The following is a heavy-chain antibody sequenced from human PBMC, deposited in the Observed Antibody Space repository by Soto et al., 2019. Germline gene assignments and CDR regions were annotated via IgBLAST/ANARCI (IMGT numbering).Heavy chain of an antibody. CDR2: ISYDGSHT. CDR3: ARGDPDYAMDV. V-gene: IGHV3-30*04. Sequence: QVQLVESGGGVVQPGRSLRLSCAASGFTSSNYVMHWVRQAPGKGQEWVAAISYDGSHTHYVDSVRGRFTISRDNSRNTLFLQMNSRSGEDTAVYYCARGDPDYAMDVWGQGTTVTVS. CDR1: GFTSSNYV. J-gene: IGHJ6*02. D-gene: IGHD3-16*01.